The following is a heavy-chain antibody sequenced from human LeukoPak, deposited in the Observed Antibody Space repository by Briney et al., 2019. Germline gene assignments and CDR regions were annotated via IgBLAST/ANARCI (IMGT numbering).Heavy chain of an antibody. CDR3: AKDFPPGDQLPKYFHH. D-gene: IGHD2-2*01. J-gene: IGHJ1*01. CDR2: ISGSGGST. V-gene: IGHV3-23*01. Sequence: PEGSLRLSCAASGFTFSNYAMSWVRQAPGKGLEWVSFISGSGGSTYYADSVRGRFTISRDNSKNTLYLQMNSLRAEDAAVYFCAKDFPPGDQLPKYFHHWGQGTLVAVSS. CDR1: GFTFSNYA.